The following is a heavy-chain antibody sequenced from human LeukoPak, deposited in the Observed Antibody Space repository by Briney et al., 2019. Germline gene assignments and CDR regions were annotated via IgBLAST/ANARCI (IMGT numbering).Heavy chain of an antibody. J-gene: IGHJ4*02. Sequence: GGSLRLSCAASGFTFSNYAMNWVRQAPEKGLEWVSYISSSGDAIYYADSVKGRFTISRDNAKNSLYVEMNSLRDEDTGVYYCARAMRSGYDYWGQGTLVTVSS. V-gene: IGHV3-48*02. CDR2: ISSSGDAI. D-gene: IGHD5-12*01. CDR3: ARAMRSGYDY. CDR1: GFTFSNYA.